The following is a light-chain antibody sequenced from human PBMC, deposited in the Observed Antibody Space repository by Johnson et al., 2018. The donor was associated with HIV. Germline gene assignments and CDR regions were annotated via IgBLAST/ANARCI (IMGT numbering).Light chain of an antibody. V-gene: IGLV1-51*01. CDR2: DNN. Sequence: QAVLTQPPSVSAAPGQKVTISCSGTSSNIGNNYVSWYQQLPGTAPKLLIYDNNKRPSGIPARFSGSKSGPSATLGITGLQTGDEADYYCGTWDSSLSAGVFGTGTKVTVL. J-gene: IGLJ1*01. CDR1: SSNIGNNY. CDR3: GTWDSSLSAGV.